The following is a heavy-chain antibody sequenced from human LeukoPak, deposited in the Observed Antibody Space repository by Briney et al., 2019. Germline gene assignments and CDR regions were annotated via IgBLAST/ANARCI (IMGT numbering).Heavy chain of an antibody. D-gene: IGHD2-8*01. J-gene: IGHJ3*02. Sequence: GWSLTLSCTASGFTLISYRMNWVGQAAGRELEWVSVIYSGGMIYYSDSVKGRITNSTDNSKNTLHLQMNSLRAEDTGVYYCARAREGCTNYAFDIWGQGTMVTVSS. CDR2: IYSGGMI. CDR1: GFTLISYR. V-gene: IGHV3-53*01. CDR3: ARAREGCTNYAFDI.